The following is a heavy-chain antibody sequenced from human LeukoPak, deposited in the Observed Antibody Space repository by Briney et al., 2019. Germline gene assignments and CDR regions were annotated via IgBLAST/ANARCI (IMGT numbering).Heavy chain of an antibody. J-gene: IGHJ4*02. D-gene: IGHD3-3*01. CDR3: ARDFQYYDFWSGYYKEWYFDY. CDR2: IYYSGST. Sequence: SETLSLTCTVSGGPISSYYWSWIRQPPGKGLEWIGYIYYSGSTNYNPSLKSRVTISVDTSKNQFSLKLSSVTAADTAVYYCARDFQYYDFWSGYYKEWYFDYWGQGTLVTVSS. CDR1: GGPISSYY. V-gene: IGHV4-59*01.